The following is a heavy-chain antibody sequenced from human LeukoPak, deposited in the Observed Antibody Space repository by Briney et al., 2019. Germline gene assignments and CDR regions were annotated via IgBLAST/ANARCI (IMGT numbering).Heavy chain of an antibody. CDR1: GGSVSSGSYY. V-gene: IGHV4-61*01. CDR3: ARERVNYYMDV. D-gene: IGHD3-22*01. Sequence: SETLSLTCTVSGGSVSSGSYYWSWIRQPPGKGLEWNGFIYYSGSTNYNPSLKSRVTISVDTSKNQFSLKLSSVTAADTAVYYCARERVNYYMDVWGKGTTVTVSS. CDR2: IYYSGST. J-gene: IGHJ6*03.